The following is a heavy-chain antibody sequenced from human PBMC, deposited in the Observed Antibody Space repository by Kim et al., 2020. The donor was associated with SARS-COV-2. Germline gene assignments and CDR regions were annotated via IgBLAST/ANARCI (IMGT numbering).Heavy chain of an antibody. J-gene: IGHJ4*02. D-gene: IGHD6-13*01. Sequence: SETLSLTCAVSGATLPGYYWSWIRQSPGKGLEWIGDINHAGRTIYNPSLMSRLTMSIDPSTNQFSLSLRSVTAADSAVYYCARSIGFDSRWFRYWGQGIL. CDR1: GATLPGYY. CDR3: ARSIGFDSRWFRY. CDR2: INHAGRT. V-gene: IGHV4-34*10.